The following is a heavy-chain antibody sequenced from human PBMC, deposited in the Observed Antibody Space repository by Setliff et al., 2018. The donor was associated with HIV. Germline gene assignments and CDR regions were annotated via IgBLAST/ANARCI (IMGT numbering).Heavy chain of an antibody. CDR1: GFSFSTSA. CDR2: TSYDGNIK. V-gene: IGHV3-30*04. J-gene: IGHJ3*02. D-gene: IGHD3-22*01. CDR3: ARDPTYYYDTSGPYDAFDI. Sequence: GGSLRLSCAASGFSFSTSAMHWVRQAPGKGLEWVAVTSYDGNIKYYADPVKGRFTISRDNSKNTLYVQMNSLRAEDTAVYYCARDPTYYYDTSGPYDAFDIWGQGTMVTVSS.